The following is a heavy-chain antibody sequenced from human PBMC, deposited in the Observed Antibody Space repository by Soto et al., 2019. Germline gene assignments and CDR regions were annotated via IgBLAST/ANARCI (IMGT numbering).Heavy chain of an antibody. Sequence: ASVTVSCKASVYTFTSYYMHWVRQAPGQGLEWMGIINPSGGSTRYAQKFQGRVTMTRDTSTSTVYMELSSLRSEDTAVYYCARGLIYDSSGYYFDYWGQGTLVTVSS. CDR3: ARGLIYDSSGYYFDY. V-gene: IGHV1-46*01. D-gene: IGHD3-22*01. CDR1: VYTFTSYY. CDR2: INPSGGST. J-gene: IGHJ4*02.